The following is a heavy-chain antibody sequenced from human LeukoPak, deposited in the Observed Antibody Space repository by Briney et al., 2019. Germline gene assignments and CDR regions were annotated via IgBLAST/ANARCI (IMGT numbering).Heavy chain of an antibody. CDR1: GYSFSTHW. D-gene: IGHD3-10*01. V-gene: IGHV5-51*01. J-gene: IGHJ4*02. CDR3: ARMGIGRRGSNFDY. CDR2: IYPTDSDT. Sequence: GESLKISCQGSGYSFSTHWIGWVRQLPGKGLEWMGIIYPTDSDTKYSPSFQGQVTISIDKSINTVYLQWSSLKASDTAMYYRARMGIGRRGSNFDYWGQGTLVTVSS.